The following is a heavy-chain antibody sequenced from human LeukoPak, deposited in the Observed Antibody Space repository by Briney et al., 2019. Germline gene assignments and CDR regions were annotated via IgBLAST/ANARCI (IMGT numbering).Heavy chain of an antibody. D-gene: IGHD6-13*01. CDR1: GYTFTGYY. V-gene: IGHV1-2*02. CDR2: INPNSGGT. J-gene: IGHJ4*02. CDR3: ARDLVAAAGIDFDY. Sequence: ASVKVSCKASGYTFTGYYMHWVRQAPGQGLEWMGWINPNSGGTNYAQKFQGRVTMTRDTSISTAYMELSRLRSDDTAVYYCARDLVAAAGIDFDYWGQGTLVTVSS.